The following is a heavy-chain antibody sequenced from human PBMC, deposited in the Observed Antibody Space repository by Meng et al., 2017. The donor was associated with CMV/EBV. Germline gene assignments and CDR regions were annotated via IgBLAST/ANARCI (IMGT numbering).Heavy chain of an antibody. CDR2: TIPILGIA. D-gene: IGHD4-23*01. CDR1: GGTFSSNT. Sequence: SVKVSCKASGGTFSSNTITWVRQAPGQGLEWMGRTIPILGIADYAQKFQGRLTITADKSTRTAFMELSSLRSEDTAVYYCARQLTTVGIRGMDVWGQGTTVTVSS. V-gene: IGHV1-69*02. CDR3: ARQLTTVGIRGMDV. J-gene: IGHJ6*02.